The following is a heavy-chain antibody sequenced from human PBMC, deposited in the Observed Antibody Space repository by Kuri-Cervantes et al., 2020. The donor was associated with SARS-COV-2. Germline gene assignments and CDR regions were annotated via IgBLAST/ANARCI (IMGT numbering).Heavy chain of an antibody. CDR1: GGSISSSSYY. D-gene: IGHD3-3*01. CDR2: IYYSGST. Sequence: LRLSCTVSGGSISSSSYYWGWIRQPPGKGLEWIGSIYYSGSTYYNPSLKSRVTISVDTSKNQFSLKLSSVTAADTAVYYCARDTYDFWSGPRCNWFDPWGQGTLVTVSS. V-gene: IGHV4-39*07. J-gene: IGHJ5*02. CDR3: ARDTYDFWSGPRCNWFDP.